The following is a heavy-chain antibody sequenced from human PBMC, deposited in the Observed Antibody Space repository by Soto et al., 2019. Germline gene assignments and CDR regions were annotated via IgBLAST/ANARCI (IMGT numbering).Heavy chain of an antibody. CDR3: ARHLYGSGIVGQH. CDR2: IYHSGIT. D-gene: IGHD3-10*01. V-gene: IGHV4-4*02. Sequence: PSETLSLTCAVSGGSINSGNWWSWVRQPPGKGLEWIGEIYHSGITNYNPSLKSRVTISVDKSKNQFSLKLSSVTAADTAVYYCARHLYGSGIVGQHWGQGTLVTVSS. J-gene: IGHJ1*01. CDR1: GGSINSGNW.